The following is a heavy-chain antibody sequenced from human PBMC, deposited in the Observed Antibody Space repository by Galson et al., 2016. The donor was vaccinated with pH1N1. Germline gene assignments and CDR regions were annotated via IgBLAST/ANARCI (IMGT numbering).Heavy chain of an antibody. J-gene: IGHJ5*02. V-gene: IGHV1-18*01. CDR3: ARVMYQLLPFDP. CDR1: GYTFTSYG. D-gene: IGHD2-2*01. Sequence: SVKVSCKASGYTFTSYGISWVRQAPGQGLEWMGWISAYTGNTNYAQKLQGRVTMTTDTSTSTAYMELRSLRSDDTALYYCARVMYQLLPFDPWGQGTLVTVSS. CDR2: ISAYTGNT.